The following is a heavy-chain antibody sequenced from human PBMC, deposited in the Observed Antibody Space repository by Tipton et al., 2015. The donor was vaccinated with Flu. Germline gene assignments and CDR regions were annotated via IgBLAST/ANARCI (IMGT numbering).Heavy chain of an antibody. V-gene: IGHV1-2*06. CDR2: INPDSGGT. J-gene: IGHJ4*02. CDR1: GYTFTGYY. Sequence: QLVQSGAEVKKPGASVKVSCKASGYTFTGYYMHWVRQAPGQGLEWMGRINPDSGGTNYAQKFQGRVTMTRDTSISTAYMELSRLRSDDAAVYYCARDRVGWFGELLPHWGQGTLVTVSS. D-gene: IGHD3-10*01. CDR3: ARDRVGWFGELLPH.